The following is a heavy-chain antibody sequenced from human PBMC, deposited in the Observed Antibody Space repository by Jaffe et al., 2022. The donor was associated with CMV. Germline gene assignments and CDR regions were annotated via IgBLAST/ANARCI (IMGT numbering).Heavy chain of an antibody. D-gene: IGHD3-3*01. Sequence: QVTLKESGPVLVKPTETLTLTCTVSGFSLSNARMGVSWIRQPPGKALEWLAHIFSNDEKSYSTSLKSRLTISKDTSKSQVVLTMTNMDPVDTATYYCARIPYDFWSGYYYYYGMDVWGQGTTVTVSS. CDR1: GFSLSNARMG. CDR3: ARIPYDFWSGYYYYYGMDV. J-gene: IGHJ6*02. CDR2: IFSNDEK. V-gene: IGHV2-26*01.